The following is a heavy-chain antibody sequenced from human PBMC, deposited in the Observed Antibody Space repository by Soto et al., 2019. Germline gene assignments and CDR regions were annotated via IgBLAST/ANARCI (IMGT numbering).Heavy chain of an antibody. Sequence: QNQLVQSGPEVKEPGASVKITCKTSGYTFTSYGGSWVRQAPGQGLEWMGWINTFSGITNYAQKYQGRVTMTTDTSTRTAYMELRNLRSDDTAIYYCAKYTTRELQLRVDSWGQGTLVTVSS. D-gene: IGHD6-13*01. CDR1: GYTFTSYG. J-gene: IGHJ4*02. V-gene: IGHV1-18*01. CDR3: AKYTTRELQLRVDS. CDR2: INTFSGIT.